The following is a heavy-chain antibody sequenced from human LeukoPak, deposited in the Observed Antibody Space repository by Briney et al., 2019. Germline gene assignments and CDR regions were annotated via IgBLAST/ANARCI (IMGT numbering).Heavy chain of an antibody. Sequence: GGSLRLSCAASGFTLSSYAMTWVRQAPGKGLEWVSTWSSTNTYYADSVNGRFTISRDNSKNTLYVQMNSLRAEDTAVYFCAKAKVGSAWIYEYWGQGILVTVSS. CDR3: AKAKVGSAWIYEY. CDR1: GFTLSSYA. V-gene: IGHV3-23*01. CDR2: WSSTNT. J-gene: IGHJ4*02. D-gene: IGHD5-12*01.